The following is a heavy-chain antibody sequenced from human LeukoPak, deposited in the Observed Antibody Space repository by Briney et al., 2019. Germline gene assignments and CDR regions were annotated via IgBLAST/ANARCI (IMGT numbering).Heavy chain of an antibody. V-gene: IGHV3-23*01. CDR2: ISGSGGST. CDR3: AKDGYCSSTSCSDFDY. J-gene: IGHJ4*02. CDR1: GFTFSSYA. D-gene: IGHD2-2*03. Sequence: GGSLRLSCAASGFTFSSYAMSWVRQAPGKGLEWVSAISGSGGSTYYADSVKGRFTISRDNSKNTLYLQMNSLRAEDTAVYYCAKDGYCSSTSCSDFDYWGQGTLVTVSS.